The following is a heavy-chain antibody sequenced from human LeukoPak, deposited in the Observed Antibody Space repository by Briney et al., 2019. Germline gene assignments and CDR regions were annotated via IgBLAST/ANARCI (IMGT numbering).Heavy chain of an antibody. CDR2: IYTSGST. D-gene: IGHD4-17*01. CDR1: GGSISSGSYY. Sequence: SETLSLTCTVSGGSISSGSYYWSWIRQPAGKGLEWIGRIYTSGSTNYNPSLKSRVTISVDTSKNQFSLKLSSVTAADTAVYYCAREGDYPIGFDYWGQGTLVTVSS. V-gene: IGHV4-61*02. CDR3: AREGDYPIGFDY. J-gene: IGHJ4*02.